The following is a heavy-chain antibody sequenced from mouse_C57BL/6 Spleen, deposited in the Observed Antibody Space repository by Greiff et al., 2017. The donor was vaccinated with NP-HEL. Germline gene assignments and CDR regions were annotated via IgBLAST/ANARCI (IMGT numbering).Heavy chain of an antibody. J-gene: IGHJ2*01. CDR1: GYTFTDYE. V-gene: IGHV1-15*01. CDR3: TSITTVVAEDY. D-gene: IGHD1-1*01. CDR2: IDPATGGT. Sequence: ESGAELVRPGAPVTLSCKASGYTFTDYEMHWVKQTPVHGLEWIGAIDPATGGTAYNQKFKGKAILTADKSSSTAYMELRSLTSEDSAVYYCTSITTVVAEDYWGQGTTLTVSS.